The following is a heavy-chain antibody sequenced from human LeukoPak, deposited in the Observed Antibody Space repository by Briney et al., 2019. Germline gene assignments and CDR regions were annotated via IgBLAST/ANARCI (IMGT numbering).Heavy chain of an antibody. V-gene: IGHV1-69*13. J-gene: IGHJ3*02. Sequence: GASVKVSCKASGGTFSSYAISWVRQAPGQGLEWMGGIIPIFGTANYAQKFQGGVTITADESTSTAYMELSSPRSEDTAVYYCAAGPHCTNGVCYGAFDIWGQGTMVTVSS. D-gene: IGHD2-8*01. CDR1: GGTFSSYA. CDR2: IIPIFGTA. CDR3: AAGPHCTNGVCYGAFDI.